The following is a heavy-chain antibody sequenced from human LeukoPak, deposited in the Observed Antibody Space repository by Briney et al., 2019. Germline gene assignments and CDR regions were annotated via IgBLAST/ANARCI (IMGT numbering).Heavy chain of an antibody. CDR1: GYTFTSYY. CDR3: ARDGKYSSSLHYYGMDV. V-gene: IGHV1-46*01. D-gene: IGHD6-6*01. CDR2: INPSGGST. Sequence: ASVKVSCKASGYTFTSYYMHWVRQAPGQGLEWMGIINPSGGSTSYAQKFQGRVTMTRDTSTSTVYMELSSLRSEDTAVYYCARDGKYSSSLHYYGMDVWGQGTTVTVSS. J-gene: IGHJ6*02.